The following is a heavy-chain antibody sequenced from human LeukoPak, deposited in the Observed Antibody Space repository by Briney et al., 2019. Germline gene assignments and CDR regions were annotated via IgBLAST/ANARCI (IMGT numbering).Heavy chain of an antibody. J-gene: IGHJ3*02. Sequence: PGGSLRLSCAASGFDFSSQWMSWVRQAPGKGLEWVAIVNQGATQKYYVDSVKGRFTISRDSAENSLYLQMNSLKTEDTAVYYCTRPYGDGFDIWGQGTMVTVSS. CDR2: VNQGATQK. D-gene: IGHD4-17*01. CDR1: GFDFSSQW. CDR3: TRPYGDGFDI. V-gene: IGHV3-7*03.